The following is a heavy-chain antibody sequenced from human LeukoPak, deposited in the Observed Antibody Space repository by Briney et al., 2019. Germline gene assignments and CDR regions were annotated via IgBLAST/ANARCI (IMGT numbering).Heavy chain of an antibody. CDR2: ISSGSSYI. CDR3: ATGVRGYNSALDY. Sequence: GGSLRLSCAASGFTFSNYYMNWVRQAPGKGLEWVSSISSGSSYIYYADSLKGRFTISRDNAQNSLYLQMNSLRAEDTAVYYCATGVRGYNSALDYWGQGTLVTVSS. V-gene: IGHV3-21*01. D-gene: IGHD6-19*01. CDR1: GFTFSNYY. J-gene: IGHJ4*02.